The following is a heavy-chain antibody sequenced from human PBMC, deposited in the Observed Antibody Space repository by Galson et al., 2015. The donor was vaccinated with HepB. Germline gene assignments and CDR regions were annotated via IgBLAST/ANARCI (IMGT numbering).Heavy chain of an antibody. CDR1: GFTFSAYA. D-gene: IGHD1-26*01. CDR2: INVGSTTM. J-gene: IGHJ4*02. V-gene: IGHV3-48*02. Sequence: SLRLSCAASGFTFSAYAMIWVRQAPGKGLEWVSYINVGSTTMYYADSVKGRFITSRDNAKNLLYLQMNSLRDADTAVYYCARDGVVGAPVDYWGRGTLVTVSS. CDR3: ARDGVVGAPVDY.